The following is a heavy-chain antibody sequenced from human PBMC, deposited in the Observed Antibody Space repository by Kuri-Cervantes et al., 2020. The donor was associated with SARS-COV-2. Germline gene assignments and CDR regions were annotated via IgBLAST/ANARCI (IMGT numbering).Heavy chain of an antibody. CDR2: INPNSGGT. Sequence: ASVKVSCKASGYTFTGYYTHWVRQAPGQGLEWMGWINPNSGGTNYAQKFQGRVTMTRDTSISTAYMELSRLRSDDTAVYYCARALYSSYVYFDLWGRGTLVTVSS. CDR3: ARALYSSYVYFDL. V-gene: IGHV1-2*02. D-gene: IGHD4-11*01. J-gene: IGHJ2*01. CDR1: GYTFTGYY.